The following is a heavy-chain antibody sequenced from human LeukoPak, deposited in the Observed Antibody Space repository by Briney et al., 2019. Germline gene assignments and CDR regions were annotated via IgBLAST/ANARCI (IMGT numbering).Heavy chain of an antibody. Sequence: SETLSLTCTVSDGSISSSSYYWGWIRQPPGKGLEWIGSIYYSGSTYYNPSLKSRVTMSVDTSKNQFSPKLSSVTAADTAVYYCARHIVGATMRIDYWGQGTLVTVSS. CDR3: ARHIVGATMRIDY. CDR1: DGSISSSSYY. D-gene: IGHD1-26*01. J-gene: IGHJ4*02. CDR2: IYYSGST. V-gene: IGHV4-39*01.